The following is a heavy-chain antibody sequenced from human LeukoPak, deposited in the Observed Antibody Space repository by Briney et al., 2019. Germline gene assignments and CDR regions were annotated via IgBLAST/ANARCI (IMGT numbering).Heavy chain of an antibody. Sequence: ASVKVSCKASGYTFTGYYMHWVLQAPGQGLEWMGWISAYNGNTNYAQKLQGRVTMTTDTSTSTAYMELRSLRSDDTAVYYCARDRKYQLLSGAYFDYWGQGTLVTVSS. CDR3: ARDRKYQLLSGAYFDY. D-gene: IGHD2-2*01. CDR1: GYTFTGYY. CDR2: ISAYNGNT. V-gene: IGHV1-18*04. J-gene: IGHJ4*02.